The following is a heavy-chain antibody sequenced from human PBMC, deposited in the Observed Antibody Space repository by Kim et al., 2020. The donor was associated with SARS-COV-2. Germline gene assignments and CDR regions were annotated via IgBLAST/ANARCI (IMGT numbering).Heavy chain of an antibody. CDR3: ARDRGISDMYYFYSLDV. CDR2: ISSRSAYI. CDR1: GFTFSSFT. J-gene: IGHJ6*01. Sequence: GGSLRLSCEASGFTFSSFTMTWVRQAPGKGLEWVSSISSRSAYIYYTDSVRGRFTISRDNAKNSLYLQMNSLRAEDTAVYYCARDRGISDMYYFYSLDV. D-gene: IGHD1-26*01. V-gene: IGHV3-21*01.